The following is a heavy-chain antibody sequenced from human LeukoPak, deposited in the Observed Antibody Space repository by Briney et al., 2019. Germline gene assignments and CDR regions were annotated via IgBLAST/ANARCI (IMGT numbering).Heavy chain of an antibody. Sequence: GGSLRLSCAASGFTFSSYAMSWVRQAPGKGLEWVSAISGSGGRTYYADSVEGRFTISRDNSKNTLYLQMNSLRAEDTAVYYCAKSLLVVVPAALDYWGQGTLVTVSS. CDR2: ISGSGGRT. CDR1: GFTFSSYA. CDR3: AKSLLVVVPAALDY. V-gene: IGHV3-23*01. D-gene: IGHD2-2*01. J-gene: IGHJ4*02.